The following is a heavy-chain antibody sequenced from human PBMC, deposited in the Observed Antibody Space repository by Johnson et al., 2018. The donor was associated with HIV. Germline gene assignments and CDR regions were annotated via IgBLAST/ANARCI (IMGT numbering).Heavy chain of an antibody. J-gene: IGHJ3*02. CDR2: IKQDGSEK. CDR1: GFTFSNYW. V-gene: IGHV3-7*01. Sequence: VQLVESGGGVVQPGGSLRLSCAASGFTFSNYWMNWVRQAPGKGLEWVANIKQDGSEKHYVDSVWGRFSISRDNAKNTLYLQMNSLRAEDTAVYYCARARDYNFWSPATDIWGQGTMVTVSS. D-gene: IGHD3-3*01. CDR3: ARARDYNFWSPATDI.